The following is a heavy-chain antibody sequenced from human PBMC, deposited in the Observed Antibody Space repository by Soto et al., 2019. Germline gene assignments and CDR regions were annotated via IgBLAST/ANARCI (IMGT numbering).Heavy chain of an antibody. CDR2: IKQDGSEK. J-gene: IGHJ4*02. D-gene: IGHD6-19*01. Sequence: GGSLRLSCAASGFTFSKYNMDWVRQAPGKGLEWVANIKQDGSEKYYVDSVTGRFTISRDNAKNSLYLQMNSLRAEDTAVYYCAREEYSSGWSYFDYWGQGTLVTVSS. V-gene: IGHV3-7*01. CDR1: GFTFSKYN. CDR3: AREEYSSGWSYFDY.